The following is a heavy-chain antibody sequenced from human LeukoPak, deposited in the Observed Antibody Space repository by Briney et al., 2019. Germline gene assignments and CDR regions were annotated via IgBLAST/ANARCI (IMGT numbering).Heavy chain of an antibody. D-gene: IGHD3-9*01. CDR2: INHSGST. V-gene: IGHV4-34*01. Sequence: PSQTLSLTCAVYGGSFSGYYSSWIRQPPRKGLWWGGEINHSGSTNYNPSLKSRVTISVDTSKNQFSLNLTSVTAADTAVYYCARGADILTAVYPKWFDPWGQGTLVTVSS. CDR1: GGSFSGYY. J-gene: IGHJ5*02. CDR3: ARGADILTAVYPKWFDP.